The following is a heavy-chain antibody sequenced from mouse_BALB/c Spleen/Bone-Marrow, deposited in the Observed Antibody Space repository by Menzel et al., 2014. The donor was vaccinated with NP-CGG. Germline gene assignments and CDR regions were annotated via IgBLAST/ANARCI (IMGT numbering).Heavy chain of an antibody. CDR1: GYTFTSYW. CDR3: ASEGNYFGSIAMDY. D-gene: IGHD1-1*01. J-gene: IGHJ4*01. Sequence: VKLMESGAELVKPGASVKLSCKASGYTFTSYWMHWVKQRPGQGPEWIGEINPSIGRTNYNEKFKSKATLTVDKSSSTAYMQLNSLTSEDSAVYYCASEGNYFGSIAMDYWGQGTSVTVSS. V-gene: IGHV1S81*02. CDR2: INPSIGRT.